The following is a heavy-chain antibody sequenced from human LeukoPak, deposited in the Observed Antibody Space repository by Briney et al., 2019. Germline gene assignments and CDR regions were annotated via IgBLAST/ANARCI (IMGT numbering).Heavy chain of an antibody. Sequence: GYIYCSRSNNYNPSLKSPVTISVATSNNQSPLKLSSVTAADTAVYYCARGLYSSGWYPFDYWGQGTLVTVSS. CDR2: IYCSRSN. V-gene: IGHV4-59*09. CDR3: ARGLYSSGWYPFDY. D-gene: IGHD6-19*01. J-gene: IGHJ4*02.